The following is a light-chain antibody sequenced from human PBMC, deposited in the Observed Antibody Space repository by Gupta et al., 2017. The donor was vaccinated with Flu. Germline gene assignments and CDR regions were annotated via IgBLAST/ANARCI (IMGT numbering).Light chain of an antibody. Sequence: EIVLTQSPATLSLSPGERATLSCRASQSVVTYLAWYQHKPGQAPRLLVFDASNTATDIPARFSGSGSGTDFTLTISSLEPEDSAVYYCQQRRNWPLTFGGGTKVE. J-gene: IGKJ4*01. CDR2: DAS. CDR1: QSVVTY. CDR3: QQRRNWPLT. V-gene: IGKV3-11*01.